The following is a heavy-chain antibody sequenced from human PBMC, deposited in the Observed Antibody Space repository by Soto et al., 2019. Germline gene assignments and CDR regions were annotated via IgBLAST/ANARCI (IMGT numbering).Heavy chain of an antibody. D-gene: IGHD2-15*01. CDR3: ARHRWPGFDY. Sequence: EVQLLESGGDFVQPGGSLRLSCAASGFTFSSFDVSWVRQAPGKGLEWVSSIGDNTYYADSVRGRFTLSRDNAKNTLYLQMNSLRVEDTAVYFCARHRWPGFDYWGQGTLVTVSS. CDR2: IGDNT. J-gene: IGHJ4*02. V-gene: IGHV3-23*01. CDR1: GFTFSSFD.